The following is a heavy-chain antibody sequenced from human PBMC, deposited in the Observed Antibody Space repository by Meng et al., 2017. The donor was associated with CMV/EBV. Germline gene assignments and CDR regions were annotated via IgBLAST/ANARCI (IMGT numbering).Heavy chain of an antibody. V-gene: IGHV3-11*04. D-gene: IGHD3-10*01. CDR3: ARDDLPKTVYYGSGSRHASIDY. Sequence: GGLRLSCAASGFTFSDYYMSWIRQAPGKGLEWVSYISSSGSTIYYADSVKGRFTISRDNAKNSLYLQMNSLRAEDTAVYYCARDDLPKTVYYGSGSRHASIDYWGQGTLVTVSS. J-gene: IGHJ4*02. CDR2: ISSSGSTI. CDR1: GFTFSDYY.